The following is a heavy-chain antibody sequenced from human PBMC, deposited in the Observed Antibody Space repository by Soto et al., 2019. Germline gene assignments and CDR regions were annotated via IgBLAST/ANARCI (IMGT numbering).Heavy chain of an antibody. CDR3: AKDWTIAAVSPDYGMDV. D-gene: IGHD6-13*01. J-gene: IGHJ6*02. V-gene: IGHV3-30*18. CDR1: GFTFSSYG. CDR2: ISYDGSNK. Sequence: QVQLVESGGGVVQPGRSLRLSCAASGFTFSSYGMHWVRQAPGKGLEWVAVISYDGSNKYYAYSVKGRFTISRDNSKNTLYLQMNSLRAEDTAVYYCAKDWTIAAVSPDYGMDVWGQGTTVTVSS.